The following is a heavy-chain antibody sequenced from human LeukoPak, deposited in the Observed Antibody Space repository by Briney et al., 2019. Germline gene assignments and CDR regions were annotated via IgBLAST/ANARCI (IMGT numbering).Heavy chain of an antibody. CDR2: FDAEDGKT. V-gene: IGHV1-24*01. J-gene: IGHJ4*02. CDR1: GYALTELS. D-gene: IGHD3-22*01. Sequence: LRASVKVSCKVSGYALTELSMHWVRQAPGKGLEWMGGFDAEDGKTIYAQKFQGRVTMTEDTSMDTAYMDLSSLRTEDTATYYCAAAPQTYYYDSGDYYSDYWGQGTLVTVSS. CDR3: AAAPQTYYYDSGDYYSDY.